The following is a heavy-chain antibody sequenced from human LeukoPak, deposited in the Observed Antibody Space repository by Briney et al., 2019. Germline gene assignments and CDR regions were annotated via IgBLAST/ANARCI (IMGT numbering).Heavy chain of an antibody. Sequence: ASVKVSCKASGYTFTDYYMHWVRQAPGQGLEWMGWINPNSGGTNYAQKFQGRVTMTRDTSITTAFMELSSLSSDDTAVYYCARGRRHYDSSAYYYEGDAFDIWGQGTMVTVSS. CDR2: INPNSGGT. D-gene: IGHD3-22*01. CDR1: GYTFTDYY. J-gene: IGHJ3*02. V-gene: IGHV1-2*02. CDR3: ARGRRHYDSSAYYYEGDAFDI.